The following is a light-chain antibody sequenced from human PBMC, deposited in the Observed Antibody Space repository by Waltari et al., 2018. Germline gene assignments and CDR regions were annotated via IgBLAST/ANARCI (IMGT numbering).Light chain of an antibody. CDR3: QTWNIGIRV. CDR2: VNSDGSY. V-gene: IGLV4-69*01. Sequence: QLALTQSPSASASLGASVTLTCTLSSGHNTYAIAWHQQPPGKAPRYLMKVNSDGSYAKADGIPDRFPGSSSGAGRFLTISSLQSEDEADYYCQTWNIGIRVFGIGTKVTVL. J-gene: IGLJ1*01. CDR1: SGHNTYA.